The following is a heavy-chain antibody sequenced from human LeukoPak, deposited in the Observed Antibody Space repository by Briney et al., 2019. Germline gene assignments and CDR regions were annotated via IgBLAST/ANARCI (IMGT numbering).Heavy chain of an antibody. J-gene: IGHJ4*02. CDR1: GYTLTSYD. CDR3: ARGVHTELLLPHY. D-gene: IGHD2-15*01. Sequence: ASVKVSCKASGYTLTSYDINWVRQATGQGLEWMGWMNPNSGNTGYAQKFQGRVTMTRNTSISTAYMELSSLRSEDTAVYYCARGVHTELLLPHYWGQGTLVTVSS. CDR2: MNPNSGNT. V-gene: IGHV1-8*01.